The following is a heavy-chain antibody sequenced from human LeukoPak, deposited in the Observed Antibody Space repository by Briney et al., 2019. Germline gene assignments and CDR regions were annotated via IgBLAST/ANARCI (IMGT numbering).Heavy chain of an antibody. J-gene: IGHJ5*02. CDR3: ARDCSSTSCSRS. CDR2: IYSGGST. Sequence: GGSLRLSCAASGFTFSGYSMNWVRQAPGKGLEWVSVIYSGGSTYYADSVKGRFTISRDNSKNTLYLQMNSLRAEDTAVYYCARDCSSTSCSRSWGQGTLVTVSS. V-gene: IGHV3-66*01. D-gene: IGHD2-2*01. CDR1: GFTFSGYS.